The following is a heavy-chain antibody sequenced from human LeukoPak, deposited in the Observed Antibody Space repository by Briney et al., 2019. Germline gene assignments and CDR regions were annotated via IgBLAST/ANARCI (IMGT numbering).Heavy chain of an antibody. CDR2: ISGSGGST. D-gene: IGHD3-10*01. V-gene: IGHV3-23*01. CDR3: AKSRDGSVVYFDY. J-gene: IGHJ4*02. Sequence: GGSLRLSCAASGFTFSSYGMSWVRQAPGKGLEWVSAISGSGGSTYYADSVKGRFTISRDNSKNTLYLQMNSLRAEDTAVYYCAKSRDGSVVYFDYWGQGTLVTVSS. CDR1: GFTFSSYG.